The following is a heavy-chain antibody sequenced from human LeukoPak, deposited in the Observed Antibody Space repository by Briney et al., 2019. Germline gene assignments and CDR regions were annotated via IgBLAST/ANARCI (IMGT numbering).Heavy chain of an antibody. CDR2: MNSDGSNT. D-gene: IGHD2-15*01. Sequence: PGGSLRLSCAASGFTFSRYWMHWVRQAPGEGLVWVSRMNSDGSNTNYADSVKGRFTISRDNAKNTLYLQMNSLRADDTAVYYCARDICSGIGCYPRAPFDYWGQGTLVTVFS. V-gene: IGHV3-74*01. J-gene: IGHJ4*02. CDR1: GFTFSRYW. CDR3: ARDICSGIGCYPRAPFDY.